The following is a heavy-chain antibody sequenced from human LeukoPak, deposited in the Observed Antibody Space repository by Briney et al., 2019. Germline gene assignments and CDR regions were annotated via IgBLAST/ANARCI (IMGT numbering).Heavy chain of an antibody. D-gene: IGHD4-17*01. CDR1: GGSISSSSYY. V-gene: IGHV4-39*01. Sequence: SETLSLTCTVSGGSISSSSYYWGWIRQPPGKGLEWIGSIYYSGSTYYNPSLKSRVTISVDTSKNQFSLKLSSVTAADTAVYYCAKNKFHDYGSRAFDIWGQGTMVTVSS. CDR3: AKNKFHDYGSRAFDI. J-gene: IGHJ3*02. CDR2: IYYSGST.